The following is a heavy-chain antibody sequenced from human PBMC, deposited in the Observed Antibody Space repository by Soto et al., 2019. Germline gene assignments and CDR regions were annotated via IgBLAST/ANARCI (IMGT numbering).Heavy chain of an antibody. CDR3: ARDNTNMLADWFDP. CDR2: IKQDGSEK. V-gene: IGHV3-7*03. CDR1: GFTFSSYW. Sequence: GGSLRLSCAASGFTFSSYWMSWVRQAPGKGLEWVANIKQDGSEKYYVDSVKGRFTISRDNAKNSLYLQMNSLRAEDTAVYYCARDNTNMLADWFDPWGQGTLVTVSS. J-gene: IGHJ5*02. D-gene: IGHD2-8*01.